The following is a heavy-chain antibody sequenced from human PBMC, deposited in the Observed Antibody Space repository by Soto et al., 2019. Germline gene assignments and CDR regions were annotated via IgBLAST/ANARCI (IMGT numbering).Heavy chain of an antibody. CDR2: INAGNGNT. Sequence: QVQLVQSGAEVKKPGASVKVSCKASGNTFTSYSVYWVRQAPGQGLEWMGWINAGNGNTRYSQKFQDRVTITRDTSASTVYMELSXLRXEXTAXXYCAXDRXXXXWXXGAFDXWGQGTLVTVSS. CDR1: GNTFTSYS. J-gene: IGHJ4*02. V-gene: IGHV1-3*01. CDR3: AXDRXXXXWXXGAFDX. D-gene: IGHD1-26*01.